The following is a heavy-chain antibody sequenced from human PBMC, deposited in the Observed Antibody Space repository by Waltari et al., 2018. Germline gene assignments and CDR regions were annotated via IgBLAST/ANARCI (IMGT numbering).Heavy chain of an antibody. D-gene: IGHD1-26*01. V-gene: IGHV3-33*01. CDR2: IWYDVSNK. CDR1: GFTFSSYG. J-gene: IGHJ4*02. Sequence: QVQLVESGGGVVQPGRSLRLSCAASGFTFSSYGMHWVRQTPGKGLEWVAVIWYDVSNKYYADSVKGRFTISRDNSKNTLYLQMNSLRAEDTAVYYCARGQWELLSLVPRLGYFDYWGQGTLVTVSS. CDR3: ARGQWELLSLVPRLGYFDY.